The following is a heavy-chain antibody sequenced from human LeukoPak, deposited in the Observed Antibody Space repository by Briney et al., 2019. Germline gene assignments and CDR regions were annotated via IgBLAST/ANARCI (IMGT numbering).Heavy chain of an antibody. D-gene: IGHD1-26*01. V-gene: IGHV3-66*01. CDR1: GFTVSSNY. Sequence: GGSLRLSCAASGFTVSSNYMSWVRRAPGKGLEWVSVIYSGGSTYYADSVKGRFTISRDNSKNTLYLQMNSLRAEDTAVYYCARDGDSGSVMGYYYGMDVWGQGTTVTVSS. CDR2: IYSGGST. J-gene: IGHJ6*02. CDR3: ARDGDSGSVMGYYYGMDV.